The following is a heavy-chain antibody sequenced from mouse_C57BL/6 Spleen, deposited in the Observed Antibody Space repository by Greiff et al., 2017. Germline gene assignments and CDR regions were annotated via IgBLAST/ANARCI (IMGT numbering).Heavy chain of an antibody. CDR2: IDPSDSYT. Sequence: VQLQQPGAELVKPGASVKLSCKASGYTFTSYWMQWVKQRPGQGLEWIGEIDPSDSYTNYNQKFKGKATLTVDTSSSTAYMQLSSLTSEDSAVYYCARWITTVVARAMDYWGQGTSVTVSS. CDR3: ARWITTVVARAMDY. CDR1: GYTFTSYW. J-gene: IGHJ4*01. D-gene: IGHD1-1*01. V-gene: IGHV1-50*01.